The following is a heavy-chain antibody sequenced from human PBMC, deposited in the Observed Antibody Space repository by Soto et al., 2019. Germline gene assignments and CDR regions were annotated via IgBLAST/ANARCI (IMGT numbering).Heavy chain of an antibody. J-gene: IGHJ6*02. CDR2: IHYSGSS. D-gene: IGHD1-7*01. CDR3: ARCVWNYNSDFNYGMDV. Sequence: WTWIRQAPGRGLEWVGYIHYSGSSNYNPSLKSRVTMSVDTSTNHFSLRLNSVTAGDTAVYYCARCVWNYNSDFNYGMDVWGQGTTVTVSS. V-gene: IGHV4-61*03.